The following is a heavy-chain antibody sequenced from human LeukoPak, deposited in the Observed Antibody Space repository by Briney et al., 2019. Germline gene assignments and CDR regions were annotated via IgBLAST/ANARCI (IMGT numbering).Heavy chain of an antibody. J-gene: IGHJ6*03. D-gene: IGHD6-6*01. Sequence: SETLSLTCTVSGGSISSYYWSWIRQPAGKGLEWIGRIYTSGSTNYNPSLKSRVTLSVDTSKNQFSLKLSSVTAADTVVYYCARVGSSSDYYYYMDVWGKGTTVTVSS. CDR2: IYTSGST. CDR3: ARVGSSSDYYYYMDV. V-gene: IGHV4-4*07. CDR1: GGSISSYY.